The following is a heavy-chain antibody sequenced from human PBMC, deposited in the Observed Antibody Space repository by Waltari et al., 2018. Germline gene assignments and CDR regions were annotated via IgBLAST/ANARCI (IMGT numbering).Heavy chain of an antibody. J-gene: IGHJ4*02. CDR1: GYTLTELS. CDR3: ATAGDGYPLGRFDY. V-gene: IGHV1-24*01. Sequence: QVQLVQSGAEVKKPGASVKVSCKVSGYTLTELSMHLLRQAPGKGLEWLGGLDHEDGEATYEQKSQGRATMTEDTSTDTAYMELSSLRSEDTAVYYCATAGDGYPLGRFDYWGQGTLVTVSS. D-gene: IGHD2-21*01. CDR2: LDHEDGEA.